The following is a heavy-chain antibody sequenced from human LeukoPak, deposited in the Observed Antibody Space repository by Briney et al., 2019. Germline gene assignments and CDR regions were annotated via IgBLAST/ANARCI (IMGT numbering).Heavy chain of an antibody. Sequence: SETLSLTCTVSGGSISSSSYFWGWIRQPPGKGLEWIGSIYYSGSTYYNPSLKGRVTISVDTSKNQFSLKLSSVTAADTAVYYCARRFDLDSSGWYGRPHDYWGQGTLVTVSS. CDR1: GGSISSSSYF. J-gene: IGHJ4*02. V-gene: IGHV4-39*07. D-gene: IGHD6-19*01. CDR2: IYYSGST. CDR3: ARRFDLDSSGWYGRPHDY.